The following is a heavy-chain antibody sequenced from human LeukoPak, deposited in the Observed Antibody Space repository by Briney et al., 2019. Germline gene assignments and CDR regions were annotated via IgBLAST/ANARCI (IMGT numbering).Heavy chain of an antibody. CDR2: INHSGST. Sequence: SETLSLTCAVYGGSFSGYYWSWIRQPPGKGLEWIGEINHSGSTNYNPSLKSRVTISVDTSKNQFSLKLSSVTAADTAVYYCAREGSSGWYWNWFDPWGQGTLVTVSS. J-gene: IGHJ5*02. CDR3: AREGSSGWYWNWFDP. D-gene: IGHD6-19*01. V-gene: IGHV4-34*01. CDR1: GGSFSGYY.